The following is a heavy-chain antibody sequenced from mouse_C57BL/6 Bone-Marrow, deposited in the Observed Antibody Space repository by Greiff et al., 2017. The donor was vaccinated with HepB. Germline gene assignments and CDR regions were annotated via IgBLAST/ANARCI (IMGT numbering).Heavy chain of an antibody. CDR2: ISSGGDYI. J-gene: IGHJ3*01. CDR3: TRDGWLLRGAY. D-gene: IGHD2-3*01. CDR1: GFTFSSYA. V-gene: IGHV5-9-1*02. Sequence: EVKVVESGEGLVKPGGSLKLSCAASGFTFSSYAMSWVRQTPEKRLEWVAYISSGGDYIYYADTVKGRFTISRDNARNTLYLQMSSLKSEDTAMYYCTRDGWLLRGAYWGQGTLVTVSA.